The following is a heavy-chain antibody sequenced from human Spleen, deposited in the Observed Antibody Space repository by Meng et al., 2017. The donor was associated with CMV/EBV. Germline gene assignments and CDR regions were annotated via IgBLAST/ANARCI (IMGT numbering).Heavy chain of an antibody. CDR3: ARQVPTTGTIDY. J-gene: IGHJ4*02. V-gene: IGHV5-51*01. D-gene: IGHD1-1*01. Sequence: GESLKISCKGSGYSFTNYWIAWVRQMPEKGLEWMGIIYPGDSDTRYSPSFQGQVTISADKSISTAYLQWSSLKASDTAIYYCARQVPTTGTIDYWGQGTLVTVSS. CDR1: GYSFTNYW. CDR2: IYPGDSDT.